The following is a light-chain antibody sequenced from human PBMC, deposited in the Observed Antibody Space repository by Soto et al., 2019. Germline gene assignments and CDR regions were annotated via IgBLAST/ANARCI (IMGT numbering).Light chain of an antibody. V-gene: IGKV3-20*01. Sequence: DIVLTKSPGIITLSPLEIAIISFKASQSVSSSYLAWYQQKPGQGPRLLIYGASSRATGIPDRFSVSGSGTGFTLTMSILRPEDSAIYYCQHYFELPPMTFGQGTKVDI. CDR2: GAS. J-gene: IGKJ1*01. CDR3: QHYFELPPMT. CDR1: QSVSSSY.